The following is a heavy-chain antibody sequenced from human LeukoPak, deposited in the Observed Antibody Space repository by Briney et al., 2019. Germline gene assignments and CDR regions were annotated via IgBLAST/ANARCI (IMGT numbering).Heavy chain of an antibody. CDR1: GDSVSSNSAA. D-gene: IGHD3-10*01. CDR3: ARGGLVRGSLNSLTGFDI. CDR2: TYYRSKWYN. Sequence: SQTLSLTCAISGDSVSSNSAAWNWIRQSPSRGLEWLGRTYYRSKWYNDYAVSVKSRITINPDTSKNQFSQHLNSVTPDDTALYYCARGGLVRGSLNSLTGFDIWGQGTMVTVSS. J-gene: IGHJ3*02. V-gene: IGHV6-1*01.